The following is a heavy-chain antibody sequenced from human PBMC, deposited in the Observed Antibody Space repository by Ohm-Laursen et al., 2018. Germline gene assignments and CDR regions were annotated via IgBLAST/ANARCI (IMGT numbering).Heavy chain of an antibody. J-gene: IGHJ4*02. CDR2: ISHASSHI. CDR3: ARDARDAVRLLEIDY. CDR1: GFPFSGYS. D-gene: IGHD3-3*01. V-gene: IGHV3-48*01. Sequence: GSLRLSCAASGFPFSGYSMNWVRQAPGKGLAWISYISHASSHIYYADSVKGRFTISRDNARNSVYLEMSSLRADDTAVYYCARDARDAVRLLEIDYWGQGTLVTVSS.